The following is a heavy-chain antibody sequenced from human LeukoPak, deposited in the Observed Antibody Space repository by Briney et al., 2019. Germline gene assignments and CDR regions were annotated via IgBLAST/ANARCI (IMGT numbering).Heavy chain of an antibody. D-gene: IGHD1-26*01. V-gene: IGHV1-46*01. Sequence: GASVKVSCKVSGYTFTSYYIHWVRQAPGQGLEWMGIINPSGGSTSYAQRFQGRVTMTRDMSTSTVYMELSSLRSDDTAVYYCARGGYSGSYYLCAYWGQGTLVTVSS. CDR3: ARGGYSGSYYLCAY. J-gene: IGHJ4*02. CDR1: GYTFTSYY. CDR2: INPSGGST.